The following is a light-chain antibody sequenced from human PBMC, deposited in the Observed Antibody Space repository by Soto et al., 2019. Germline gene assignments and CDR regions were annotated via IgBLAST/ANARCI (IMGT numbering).Light chain of an antibody. CDR3: AAWDDSLNAYV. V-gene: IGLV1-44*01. CDR1: SSNTGTNS. Sequence: QSVLTQPPSASGTPGQRVTISCSGSSSNTGTNSVNWYQHLPGTAPKLLIFNNNRRPSGVLDRFSGSKSGTSASLAISGLQSEDEADYYCAAWDDSLNAYVFGTGTKLTVL. CDR2: NNN. J-gene: IGLJ1*01.